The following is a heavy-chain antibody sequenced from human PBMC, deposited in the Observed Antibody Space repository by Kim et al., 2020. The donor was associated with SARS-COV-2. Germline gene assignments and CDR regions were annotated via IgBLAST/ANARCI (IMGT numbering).Heavy chain of an antibody. CDR1: GISNAW. Sequence: GGSLRLSYAVSGISNAWMSWVRQAPGKGLEWVGRVKSKADGGTTDYAEPVKGRFTISRDDSKNTLDLQMNSLKIEDTAVYYCTTGSGYYKIINYWGQGTLVTVSS. D-gene: IGHD3-9*01. CDR2: VKSKADGGTT. CDR3: TTGSGYYKIINY. V-gene: IGHV3-15*01. J-gene: IGHJ4*02.